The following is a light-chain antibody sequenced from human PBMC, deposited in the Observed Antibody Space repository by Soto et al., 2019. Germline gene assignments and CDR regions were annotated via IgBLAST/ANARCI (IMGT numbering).Light chain of an antibody. J-gene: IGKJ5*01. CDR2: DAS. V-gene: IGKV3-11*01. CDR1: QSVSTY. CDR3: QQRRNWPIT. Sequence: EIVLTQSPATLSLSPGERATLSCRASQSVSTYLAWYQQKPGQAPRLLIYDASNWATGVPARFSGCGSGTDFTLTISSLEPEDFAVYYCQQRRNWPITFGQGTRLEIK.